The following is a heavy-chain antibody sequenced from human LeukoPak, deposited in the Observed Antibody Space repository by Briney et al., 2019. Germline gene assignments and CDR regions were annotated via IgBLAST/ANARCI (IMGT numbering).Heavy chain of an antibody. V-gene: IGHV3-33*01. D-gene: IGHD3-22*01. CDR2: IWYDGSNK. CDR3: AREGTYYYDSSGYYPPDFDY. CDR1: GFTFSSYG. Sequence: GRSLRLSCAASGFTFSSYGMHWVRQAPGKGLEWVAVIWYDGSNKYYADSVKGRFTISRDNAKNSLYLQMNSLRAEDTAVYYCAREGTYYYDSSGYYPPDFDYWGQGTLVTVSS. J-gene: IGHJ4*02.